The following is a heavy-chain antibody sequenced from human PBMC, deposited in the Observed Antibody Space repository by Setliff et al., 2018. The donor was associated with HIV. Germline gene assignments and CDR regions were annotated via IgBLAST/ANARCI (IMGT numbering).Heavy chain of an antibody. Sequence: GGSLRLSCAASGFNFSSHTMNWIRQAPGKGLEWVSSISSTGTYIYYADSMKGRFTISRDNAKNSLYLQMNSLRADDTAVYYCARDMYTGWYKNYYYGMDVWGQGTTVTVSS. D-gene: IGHD6-19*01. CDR2: ISSTGTYI. CDR1: GFNFSSHT. CDR3: ARDMYTGWYKNYYYGMDV. J-gene: IGHJ6*02. V-gene: IGHV3-21*01.